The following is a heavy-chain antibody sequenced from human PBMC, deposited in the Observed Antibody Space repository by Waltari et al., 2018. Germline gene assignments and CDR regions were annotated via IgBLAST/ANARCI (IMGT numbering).Heavy chain of an antibody. CDR1: GGSISSHY. J-gene: IGHJ5*02. CDR2: IYYSGST. D-gene: IGHD6-13*01. CDR3: AISIAAAGTFRGFDP. Sequence: QVQLQESGPGLVKPSETLSLTCTVSGGSISSHYWSWIRQPPGKGLEWIGYIYYSGSTHYTPALKSRVTISVDTSKNQFSLKLSSVTAADTAVYYCAISIAAAGTFRGFDPWGQGTLVTVSS. V-gene: IGHV4-59*11.